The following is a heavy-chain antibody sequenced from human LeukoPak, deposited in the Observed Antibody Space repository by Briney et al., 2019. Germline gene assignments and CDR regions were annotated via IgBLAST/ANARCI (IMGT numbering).Heavy chain of an antibody. V-gene: IGHV4-34*01. CDR2: INHSGST. Sequence: SETLSLTCAVYGGSFSGYYWSWIRQPPGKGLEWIGEINHSGSTNYNPSLKSRVTISVDTSKNQFSLKLSSVTAADTAVYYCASVEMATSSYYYGMDVWGQGTTVTVSS. J-gene: IGHJ6*02. CDR3: ASVEMATSSYYYGMDV. D-gene: IGHD5-24*01. CDR1: GGSFSGYY.